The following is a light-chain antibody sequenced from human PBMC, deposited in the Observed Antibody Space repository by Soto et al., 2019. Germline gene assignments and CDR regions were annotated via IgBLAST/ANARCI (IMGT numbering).Light chain of an antibody. Sequence: EIVMTQSPATLSVSPGERAILSCRATQSVSSNLAWYQQKPGQAPRLLLYGASTRATGIPASFSGSGSGTEFTLTISSLQSEDFAVYYCQQRRSWPPTITFGQGTRLDIK. V-gene: IGKV3-15*01. J-gene: IGKJ5*01. CDR1: QSVSSN. CDR3: QQRRSWPPTIT. CDR2: GAS.